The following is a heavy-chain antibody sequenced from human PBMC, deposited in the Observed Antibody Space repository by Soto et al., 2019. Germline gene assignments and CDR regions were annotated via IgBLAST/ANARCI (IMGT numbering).Heavy chain of an antibody. CDR2: IIPILGIA. CDR3: ASIGYCSCGSCYDY. CDR1: GGTFSSYT. D-gene: IGHD2-15*01. V-gene: IGHV1-69*02. Sequence: QVQLVQSGAEVKKPGSSVKVSCKASGGTFSSYTISWVRQAPGQGLEWMGRIIPILGIANYAQKFQGRVTITADKTTSTAYMELSSLRSEDTAVYYCASIGYCSCGSCYDYWGQGTLVTVSS. J-gene: IGHJ4*02.